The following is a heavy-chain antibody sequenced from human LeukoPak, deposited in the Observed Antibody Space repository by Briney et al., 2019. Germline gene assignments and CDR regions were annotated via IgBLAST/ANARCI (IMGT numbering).Heavy chain of an antibody. V-gene: IGHV3-7*01. CDR1: GFTFSSYW. Sequence: GSLRLSCAASGFTFSSYWMSWVRQALGKGLEWVANIKQDGSEKYYVDSVKGRFTISRDNAKNSLYLQMNSLRAEDTAVYYCARSAATVVTPSWYFDLWGRGTLVTVSS. CDR2: IKQDGSEK. CDR3: ARSAATVVTPSWYFDL. J-gene: IGHJ2*01. D-gene: IGHD4-23*01.